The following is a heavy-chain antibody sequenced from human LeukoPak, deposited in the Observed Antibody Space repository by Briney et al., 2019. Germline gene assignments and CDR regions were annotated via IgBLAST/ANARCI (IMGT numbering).Heavy chain of an antibody. CDR3: ARDRSNIVVVPAAD. CDR1: GFTFSDYY. CDR2: ISSSGSTI. V-gene: IGHV3-11*01. D-gene: IGHD2-2*01. Sequence: PGGSLRLSCAASGFTFSDYYMSWIRQAPGKGLEWVSYISSSGSTIYYVDSVKGRFTISRDNAKNSLYLQMNSLRAEDTAVYYCARDRSNIVVVPAADWGQGTLVTVSS. J-gene: IGHJ4*02.